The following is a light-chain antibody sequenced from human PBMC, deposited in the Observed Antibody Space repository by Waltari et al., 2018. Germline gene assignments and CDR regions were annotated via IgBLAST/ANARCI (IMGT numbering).Light chain of an antibody. CDR2: EVS. J-gene: IGLJ3*02. CDR1: SSDVGNYHH. V-gene: IGLV2-23*02. Sequence: QSALTQPASVSGSPGQSISISCTGPSSDVGNYHHASWYQQHPGKAPKVMIYEVSQRPSGVSDRFSGSKSGNTASLTISGLQAEDEADYYCCSYARSGTWVFGVGTKLTVL. CDR3: CSYARSGTWV.